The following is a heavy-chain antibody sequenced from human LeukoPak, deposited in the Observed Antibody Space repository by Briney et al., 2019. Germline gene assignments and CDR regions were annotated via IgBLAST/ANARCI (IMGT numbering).Heavy chain of an antibody. D-gene: IGHD3-22*01. CDR3: ARSTVNYYDSSGYYYPGDY. Sequence: ASVKVSCKASGYTFTSYYMHWVRQAPGQGPEWMGWINPNSGGTNYAQKFQGRVTMTRDTSISTAYMELSRLRSDDTAVYYCARSTVNYYDSSGYYYPGDYWGQGTLVTVSS. V-gene: IGHV1-2*02. CDR1: GYTFTSYY. CDR2: INPNSGGT. J-gene: IGHJ4*02.